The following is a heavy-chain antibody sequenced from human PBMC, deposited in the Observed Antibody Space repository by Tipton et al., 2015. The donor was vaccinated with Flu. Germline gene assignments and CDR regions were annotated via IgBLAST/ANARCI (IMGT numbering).Heavy chain of an antibody. CDR1: GYSISSGYY. CDR3: ARDGAARGWFDP. J-gene: IGHJ5*02. Sequence: TLSLTCTVSGYSISSGYYWGWIRQPPGKGREWIGSFYHVGDTYYNPSLKSRVTISVDMSKNQFSLKLRSVTAADTAVYYCARDGAARGWFDPWGQGTLVTVSS. V-gene: IGHV4-38-2*02. D-gene: IGHD6-6*01. CDR2: FYHVGDT.